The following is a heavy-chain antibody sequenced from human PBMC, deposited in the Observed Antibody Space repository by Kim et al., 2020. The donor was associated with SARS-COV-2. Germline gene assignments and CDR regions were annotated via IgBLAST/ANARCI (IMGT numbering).Heavy chain of an antibody. V-gene: IGHV4-38-2*02. Sequence: SETLSLTCTVSGYSISSGYYWGWIRQPPGKGLEWIGSIYHSGSTYYNPSLKSRVTISVDTSKNQFSLKLSSVTAADTAVYYCARDFGSGNHNVGCMDVWGQGTTVTVSS. CDR2: IYHSGST. CDR1: GYSISSGYY. J-gene: IGHJ6*02. CDR3: ARDFGSGNHNVGCMDV. D-gene: IGHD2-15*01.